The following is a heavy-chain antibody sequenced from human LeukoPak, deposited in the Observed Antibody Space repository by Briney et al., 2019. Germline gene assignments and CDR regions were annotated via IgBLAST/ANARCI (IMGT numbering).Heavy chain of an antibody. D-gene: IGHD3-10*01. CDR2: IKQDGSEK. V-gene: IGHV3-7*03. Sequence: GGSLRLSCAASGFSFNNYWMTWVRQALGKGLEWVANIKQDGSEKYFVDSVKGRFTISRDNAKNSLYLQMNSLRAEDTAVYYCAGGRGGEYWGQGTLVTVSS. CDR1: GFSFNNYW. CDR3: AGGRGGEY. J-gene: IGHJ4*02.